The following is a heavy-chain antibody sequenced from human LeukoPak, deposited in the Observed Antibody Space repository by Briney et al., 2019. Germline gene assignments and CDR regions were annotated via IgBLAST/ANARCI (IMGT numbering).Heavy chain of an antibody. V-gene: IGHV3-23*01. CDR3: AKSTMVQRAPYYFDY. Sequence: GGSLRLSCAASGFTFSSYAMSWVRQAPGKGLEWVAAISGSGGSTYYADSVKGRFTISRDNSKSTLYLQMNSLRAEDTAVYYCAKSTMVQRAPYYFDYWGQGTLVTVSS. J-gene: IGHJ4*02. CDR1: GFTFSSYA. D-gene: IGHD3-10*01. CDR2: ISGSGGST.